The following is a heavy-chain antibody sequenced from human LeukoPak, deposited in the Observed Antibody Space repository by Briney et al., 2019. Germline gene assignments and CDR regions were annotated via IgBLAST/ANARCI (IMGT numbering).Heavy chain of an antibody. Sequence: GGSLRLSCAASGFTFSSYGMHWVRQAPGKGLEWVAFIRYDGSNKYYADSVKGRFTISRDNSKNTLYLQVNSLRAEDTAVYYCARDGAVTNGRYFDYWGQGTLVTVSS. J-gene: IGHJ4*02. CDR2: IRYDGSNK. V-gene: IGHV3-30*02. CDR3: ARDGAVTNGRYFDY. D-gene: IGHD4-17*01. CDR1: GFTFSSYG.